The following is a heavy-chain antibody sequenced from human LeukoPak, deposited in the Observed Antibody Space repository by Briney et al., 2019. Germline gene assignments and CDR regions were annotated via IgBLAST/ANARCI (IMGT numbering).Heavy chain of an antibody. CDR3: ARGSYYDSDSDAFDI. V-gene: IGHV1-46*01. D-gene: IGHD3-22*01. Sequence: ASVKVSCKASGYTFTSYYMHWVRQAPGQGLEWMGIINPSGGSTSYAQKFQGRVTITRNTSISTAYMELSSLRSEDTAVYYCARGSYYDSDSDAFDIWGQGTMVTVSS. J-gene: IGHJ3*02. CDR1: GYTFTSYY. CDR2: INPSGGST.